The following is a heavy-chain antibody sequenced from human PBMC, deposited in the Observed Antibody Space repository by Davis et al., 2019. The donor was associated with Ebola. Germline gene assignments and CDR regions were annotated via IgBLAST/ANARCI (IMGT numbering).Heavy chain of an antibody. CDR1: GFSFSSYW. CDR3: ARDGPPYYDFWSGYYGY. CDR2: ISDSGTST. V-gene: IGHV3-23*01. Sequence: GESLKISCAASGFSFSSYWMHWVRQAPGKGLVWVSGISDSGTSTYYADSVKGRFTISRDSSKNTLSLQMNSLRAEDSAVYYCARDGPPYYDFWSGYYGYWGQGTLVTVSS. J-gene: IGHJ4*02. D-gene: IGHD3-3*01.